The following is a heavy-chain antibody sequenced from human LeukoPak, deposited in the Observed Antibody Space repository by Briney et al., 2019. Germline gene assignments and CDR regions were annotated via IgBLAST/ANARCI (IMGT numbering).Heavy chain of an antibody. D-gene: IGHD3-10*01. V-gene: IGHV3-21*01. CDR2: ISSSSSYI. CDR1: GFTFSSYS. J-gene: IGHJ4*02. CDR3: ARSYGSGSFIYFDY. Sequence: GGSLRLSCAASGFTFSSYSMNWVRQAPGKGLEWVSSISSSSSYIYYADSVKGRFTISRDNAKNSLYLQMNSQRAEDTAVYYCARSYGSGSFIYFDYWGQGTLVTVSS.